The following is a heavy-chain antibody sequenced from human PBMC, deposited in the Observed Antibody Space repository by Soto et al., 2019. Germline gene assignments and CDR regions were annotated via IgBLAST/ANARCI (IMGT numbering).Heavy chain of an antibody. CDR3: ARDGDGSLSLDLGY. CDR2: VYYTGST. J-gene: IGHJ4*02. CDR1: SDSINSYY. D-gene: IGHD3-16*01. Sequence: PSETLSLTCIVSSDSINSYYWSWIRQPPGKALQWIGYVYYTGSTNYNPSLKSRVTISVSTSKKQFSLKLSSVTAEDTAVYYCARDGDGSLSLDLGYWGQGTLVTVSS. V-gene: IGHV4-59*12.